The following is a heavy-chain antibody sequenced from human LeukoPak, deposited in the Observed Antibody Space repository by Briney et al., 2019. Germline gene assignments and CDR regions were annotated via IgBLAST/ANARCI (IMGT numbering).Heavy chain of an antibody. CDR1: GGTFSSYA. CDR2: IIPIFGTA. D-gene: IGHD3-10*01. J-gene: IGHJ4*02. Sequence: SVKVSCKASGGTFSSYAISWVRQAPGQGLEWMGGIIPIFGTANYAQKFQGRVTITADESTSTAYMELSSLRSEDTAVYYCARVRVWFGELFSDYYFDYWGQGTLVTVSS. CDR3: ARVRVWFGELFSDYYFDY. V-gene: IGHV1-69*13.